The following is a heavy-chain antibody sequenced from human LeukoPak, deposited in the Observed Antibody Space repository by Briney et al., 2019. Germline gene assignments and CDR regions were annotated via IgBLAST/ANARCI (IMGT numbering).Heavy chain of an antibody. CDR2: ISSSSSYI. Sequence: GGSLRLSCAASGFTFSSYSMNWVRQAPGKGLEWVSSISSSSSYIYYADSVKGRFIISRDNAKNSLYLQMNSLRAEDTAVYYCARNQEPPTYYDFWSGYSPVGCMDVWGQGTTVTVSS. CDR1: GFTFSSYS. CDR3: ARNQEPPTYYDFWSGYSPVGCMDV. J-gene: IGHJ6*02. V-gene: IGHV3-21*01. D-gene: IGHD3-3*01.